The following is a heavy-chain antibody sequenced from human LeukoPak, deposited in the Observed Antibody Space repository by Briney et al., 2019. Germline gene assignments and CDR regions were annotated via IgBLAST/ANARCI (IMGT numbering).Heavy chain of an antibody. D-gene: IGHD3-10*01. CDR3: VNILFG. V-gene: IGHV3-74*01. CDR2: ISSDGSTT. Sequence: GGSLRLSCAVSGFTFSSYWMHWVRQVPGEGLVWVSRISSDGSTTTYADSVKGRFTISRGNAKNTLYLQMNGLRAEDTAVYYCVNILFGWGQGTLVTVSS. CDR1: GFTFSSYW. J-gene: IGHJ4*02.